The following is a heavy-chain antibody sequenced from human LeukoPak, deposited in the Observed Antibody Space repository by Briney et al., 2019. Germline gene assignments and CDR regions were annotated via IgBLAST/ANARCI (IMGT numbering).Heavy chain of an antibody. D-gene: IGHD5-24*01. CDR2: ISGSGGST. V-gene: IGHV3-23*01. J-gene: IGHJ4*02. Sequence: GGSLRLSCAASGFTFSSYAMSWVRQAPGKGLEWVSAISGSGGSTYYADSVKGRFTISRDNSKNTLYLQMNSLRAEDTAVYYCARDWGMSTITLVYWGLGTLVTVSS. CDR1: GFTFSSYA. CDR3: ARDWGMSTITLVY.